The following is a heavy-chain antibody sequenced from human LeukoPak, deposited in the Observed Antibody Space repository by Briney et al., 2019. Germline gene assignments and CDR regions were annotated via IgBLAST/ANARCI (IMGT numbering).Heavy chain of an antibody. J-gene: IGHJ4*02. CDR2: ISSRSSYI. CDR3: VRKTATEEVYFDN. V-gene: IGHV3-21*01. CDR1: GFTFSTHT. Sequence: GGSLGLSCEASGFTFSTHTMNWVRQAPGKGLVWVSCISSRSSYIFYADSVRGRFIISRDNAKNSLYLQMNSLRPEDTAKYFCVRKTATEEVYFDNWGQGTPVTVSS.